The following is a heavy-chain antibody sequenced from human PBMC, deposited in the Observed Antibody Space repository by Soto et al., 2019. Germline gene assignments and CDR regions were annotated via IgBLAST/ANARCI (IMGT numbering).Heavy chain of an antibody. D-gene: IGHD4-17*01. CDR2: INHSGST. CDR3: ASMTTVTTSVFDY. J-gene: IGHJ4*02. V-gene: IGHV4-34*01. Sequence: SETLSLTCAVYGGSFSGYYWSWIRQPPGKGLEWIGEINHSGSTNYNPSLKSRVTISVDTSKNQFSLKLSSVTAADTAVYYCASMTTVTTSVFDYWGQGTLVTVSS. CDR1: GGSFSGYY.